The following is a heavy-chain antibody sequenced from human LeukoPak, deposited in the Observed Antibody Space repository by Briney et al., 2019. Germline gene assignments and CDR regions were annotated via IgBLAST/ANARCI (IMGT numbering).Heavy chain of an antibody. CDR3: TRVGPGYSSSWYGIGAFDI. CDR1: GFTFSSYA. Sequence: GGSLRLSCAASGFTFSSYAMSWFRQAPGKGLEWVGFIRSKAYGGTTEYAASVKGRFTISIDDSKSIAYLQMNSLKTEDTAVYYCTRVGPGYSSSWYGIGAFDIWGQGTMVTVSS. CDR2: IRSKAYGGTT. D-gene: IGHD6-13*01. V-gene: IGHV3-49*03. J-gene: IGHJ3*02.